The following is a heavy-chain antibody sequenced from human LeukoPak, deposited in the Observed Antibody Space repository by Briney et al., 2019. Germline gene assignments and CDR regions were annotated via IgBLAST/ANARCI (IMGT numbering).Heavy chain of an antibody. V-gene: IGHV1-24*01. J-gene: IGHJ6*03. D-gene: IGHD2-8*01. Sequence: ASVKVSCKVSGYTLTELSMHWVRQAPGKGLEWMGGFDPVDGETIYAQKFQGRVTMTEDTSTDTAYMELSSLRSEDTAVYYCATGEVGYCTNGVCYHYYYYMDVWGKGTTVTVSS. CDR3: ATGEVGYCTNGVCYHYYYYMDV. CDR2: FDPVDGET. CDR1: GYTLTELS.